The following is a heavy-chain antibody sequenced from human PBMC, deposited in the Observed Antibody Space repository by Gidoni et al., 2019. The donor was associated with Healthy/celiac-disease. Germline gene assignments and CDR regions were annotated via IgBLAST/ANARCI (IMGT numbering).Heavy chain of an antibody. CDR1: GGSFSGYY. V-gene: IGHV4-34*01. CDR3: ARGTDYYDSSGYTY. Sequence: QVQLQQWGAGLLKPSETLSLTCAVYGGSFSGYYWSWIRHPPGKGLEWIGEINHSGSTNYNPSLKSRVTISVDTSKNQFSLKLSSVTAADTAVYYCARGTDYYDSSGYTYWGQGTLVTVSS. J-gene: IGHJ4*02. D-gene: IGHD3-22*01. CDR2: INHSGST.